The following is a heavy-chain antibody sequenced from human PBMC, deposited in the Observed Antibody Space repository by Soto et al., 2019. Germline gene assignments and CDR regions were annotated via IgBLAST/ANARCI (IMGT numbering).Heavy chain of an antibody. J-gene: IGHJ3*02. CDR1: GFTFSSYW. Sequence: GGSLRLSCAASGFTFSSYWMSWVRQAPGKGLEWVANIKPDGSERWYVDSVKGRFTISRDNAKKSLYLQMNSLRAEDTAVYYCARGDYYDSSGPFSDAFDIWGQGTLVTVTS. V-gene: IGHV3-7*04. CDR3: ARGDYYDSSGPFSDAFDI. D-gene: IGHD3-22*01. CDR2: IKPDGSER.